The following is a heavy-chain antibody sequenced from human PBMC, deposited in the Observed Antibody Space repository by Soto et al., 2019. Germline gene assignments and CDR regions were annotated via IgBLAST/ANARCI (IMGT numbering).Heavy chain of an antibody. CDR3: ARRGRDDILTGYPFYYGMDV. D-gene: IGHD3-9*01. CDR2: IYYSGST. Sequence: SETLSLTCTVSGGSISSSSYYWGWIRQPPGKGPEWIGSIYYSGSTYYNPSLKSRVTISVDTSKNQFSLKLSSVTAADTAVYYCARRGRDDILTGYPFYYGMDVWGQGTTVTVSS. V-gene: IGHV4-39*01. CDR1: GGSISSSSYY. J-gene: IGHJ6*02.